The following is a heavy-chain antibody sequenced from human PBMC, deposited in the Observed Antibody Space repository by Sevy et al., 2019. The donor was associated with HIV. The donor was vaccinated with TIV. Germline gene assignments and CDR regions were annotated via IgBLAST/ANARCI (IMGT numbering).Heavy chain of an antibody. CDR3: AGGNAWGRGYS. CDR2: IYYNGHI. Sequence: SETLSLTCTVSGGSITSLYWNWIRQPPGKGGEWIANIYYNGHINYNPSLKSRVTLSLDTSKNQFSLRLSSVTAADTAMYYCAGGNAWGRGYSWGQGTLVTVSS. V-gene: IGHV4-59*08. J-gene: IGHJ4*02. CDR1: GGSITSLY. D-gene: IGHD1-26*01.